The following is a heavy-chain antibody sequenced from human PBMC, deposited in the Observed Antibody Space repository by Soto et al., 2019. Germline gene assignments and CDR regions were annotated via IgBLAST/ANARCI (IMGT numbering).Heavy chain of an antibody. CDR2: VSATVGTT. J-gene: IGHJ4*02. D-gene: IGHD3-3*01. V-gene: IGHV3-23*04. CDR3: AKDLLAGGFDY. CDR1: GFTFSNYA. Sequence: DVQLVDSGGGLVQPGGSLRLSCAASGFTFSNYAMSWVRQAPGKGLEWVSLVSATVGTTYYTDSVKGRFTISRDNSRNTVYLQMNSLRADDTAVYYCAKDLLAGGFDYRGQGTLVTVSS.